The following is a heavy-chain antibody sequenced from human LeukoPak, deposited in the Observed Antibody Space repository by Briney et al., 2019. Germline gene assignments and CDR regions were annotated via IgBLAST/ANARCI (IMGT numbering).Heavy chain of an antibody. J-gene: IGHJ5*02. CDR3: ARHIAVAALGFDP. V-gene: IGHV4-38-2*01. Sequence: SETLSLTCAVSGYSISSGYYWGWIRQPPGKGLEWIGSIYHSGSTYYNPSLKSRVTISVDTSKNQFSLKLSSVTAADTAVYYCARHIAVAALGFDPWGREPWSPSPQ. D-gene: IGHD6-19*01. CDR2: IYHSGST. CDR1: GYSISSGYY.